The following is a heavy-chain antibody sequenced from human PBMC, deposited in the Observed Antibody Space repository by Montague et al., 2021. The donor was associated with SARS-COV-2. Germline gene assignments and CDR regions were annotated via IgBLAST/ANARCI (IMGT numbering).Heavy chain of an antibody. CDR1: GFTFDDYA. J-gene: IGHJ3*02. CDR2: ISWNSGSI. D-gene: IGHD3-10*01. Sequence: SLRLSCAASGFTFDDYAMHWVRQAPGKGLEWVSGISWNSGSIGYADSVXGRFTISRDNAKNSLYLQMNSLRAEDTALYYCAKARVLLLWFGTEGPFDIWGQGTMVTVSS. CDR3: AKARVLLLWFGTEGPFDI. V-gene: IGHV3-9*01.